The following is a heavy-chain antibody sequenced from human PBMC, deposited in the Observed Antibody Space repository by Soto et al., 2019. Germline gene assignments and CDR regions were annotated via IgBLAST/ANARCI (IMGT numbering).Heavy chain of an antibody. Sequence: GESLKISCAASGFTFSSYGMHWVRQAPGKGLEWVAVIWYDGSNKYYADSVKGRFTISRDNSKNTLYLQMNSLRAEDTAVYYCARTSAVSFDYWGQGTLVTVSS. CDR3: ARTSAVSFDY. V-gene: IGHV3-33*01. J-gene: IGHJ4*02. CDR2: IWYDGSNK. CDR1: GFTFSSYG.